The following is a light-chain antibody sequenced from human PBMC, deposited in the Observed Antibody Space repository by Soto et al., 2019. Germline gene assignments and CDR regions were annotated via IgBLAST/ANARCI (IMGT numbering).Light chain of an antibody. CDR3: QEYSSYSRTT. J-gene: IGKJ1*01. CDR1: QTISTR. V-gene: IGKV1-5*03. Sequence: DIQMTQSPSTLSASVGDRVIITCRASQTISTRLAWYQQKPGKAPKLLIYKASSSESGVPSRFSGSGSGTEFILTISSLQPEDFATYHCQEYSSYSRTTFGQGTKVDIK. CDR2: KAS.